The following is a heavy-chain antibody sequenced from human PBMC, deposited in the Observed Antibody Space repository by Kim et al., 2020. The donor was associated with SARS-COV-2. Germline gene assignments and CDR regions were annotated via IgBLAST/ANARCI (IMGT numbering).Heavy chain of an antibody. CDR3: ARHQPQHNDNSPKRNHNTPENYAFDI. Sequence: SETLSLTCTVSGGSISSSSYYWGWIRQPPGKGLEWIGSIYYSGSTYYNPSLKSRVTISVDTSKNQFSLKLSSVTAADTAVYYCARHQPQHNDNSPKRNHNTPENYAFDIWGQGTMVTVSS. D-gene: IGHD1-20*01. CDR1: GGSISSSSYY. J-gene: IGHJ3*02. V-gene: IGHV4-39*01. CDR2: IYYSGST.